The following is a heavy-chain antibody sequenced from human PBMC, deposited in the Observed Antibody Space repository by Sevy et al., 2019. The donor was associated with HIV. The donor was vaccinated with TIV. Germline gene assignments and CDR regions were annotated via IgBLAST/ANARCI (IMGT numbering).Heavy chain of an antibody. CDR1: GFTFSSYA. CDR3: ARDARVNQDYYYSGMDV. CDR2: ISYDGSNK. D-gene: IGHD5-18*01. J-gene: IGHJ6*02. V-gene: IGHV3-30-3*01. Sequence: GGSLRLSCAASGFTFSSYAMHWVRQAPGKGLEWVAVISYDGSNKYYADSVKGRFTISRDNSKNTLYLQITSLRAEDTAVYYCARDARVNQDYYYSGMDVWGQGTTVTVSS.